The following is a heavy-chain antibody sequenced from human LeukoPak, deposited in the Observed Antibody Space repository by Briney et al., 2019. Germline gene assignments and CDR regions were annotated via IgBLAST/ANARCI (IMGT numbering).Heavy chain of an antibody. V-gene: IGHV1-2*02. CDR2: MDPNSGDT. J-gene: IGHJ3*01. D-gene: IGHD2-15*01. Sequence: ASVKVSCKGSGYNFSVYYMHWVRQAPGQGLEWMGWMDPNSGDTIYAPKFQGRVSMTRDTSITTAYMGLSSLTFNDSAIYYCATKGGLTPNTLAMWGHGTMVTVSS. CDR3: ATKGGLTPNTLAM. CDR1: GYNFSVYY.